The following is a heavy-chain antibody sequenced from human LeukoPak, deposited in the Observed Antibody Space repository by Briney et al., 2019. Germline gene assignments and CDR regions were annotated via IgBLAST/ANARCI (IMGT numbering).Heavy chain of an antibody. J-gene: IGHJ6*03. CDR2: IYYSGST. Sequence: PSETLSLTCTVSGGSISSYYWSWIRQPPGKGLEWIGYIYYSGSTNYNPSLKSRVTISVDTSKNQFSLKLSSVTAADTAVYYCASGNYYYMDVWGNGTTVTVSS. CDR3: ASGNYYYMDV. V-gene: IGHV4-59*08. CDR1: GGSISSYY.